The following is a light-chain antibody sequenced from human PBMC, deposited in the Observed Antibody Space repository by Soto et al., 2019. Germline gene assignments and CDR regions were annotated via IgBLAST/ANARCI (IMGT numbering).Light chain of an antibody. J-gene: IGKJ5*01. Sequence: DIQMSHPPSPVPESVGDRLSIACRASQSISSYLNWYQQKPGKAPKLLIYAASSLQSGVPSRFSGSGSGTDFTLTISSLQPEDFATYYCQQSYSTPNFGQGTQLEIK. V-gene: IGKV1-39*01. CDR1: QSISSY. CDR2: AAS. CDR3: QQSYSTPN.